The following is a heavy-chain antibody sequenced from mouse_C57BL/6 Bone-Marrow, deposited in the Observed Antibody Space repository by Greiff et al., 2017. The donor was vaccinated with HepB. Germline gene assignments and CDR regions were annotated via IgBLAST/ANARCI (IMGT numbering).Heavy chain of an antibody. CDR3: ARHLDGYYGWAWFVY. CDR2: INPGSGGT. J-gene: IGHJ3*01. Sequence: LVESGAELVRPGTSVKVSCKASGYAFTNYLIEWVKQRPGQGLEWIGVINPGSGGTNYNEKFKGKATLTADKSSSTAYIQRSSLTSEDSAVYFCARHLDGYYGWAWFVYWGQGTRVTVSA. D-gene: IGHD2-3*01. CDR1: GYAFTNYL. V-gene: IGHV1-54*01.